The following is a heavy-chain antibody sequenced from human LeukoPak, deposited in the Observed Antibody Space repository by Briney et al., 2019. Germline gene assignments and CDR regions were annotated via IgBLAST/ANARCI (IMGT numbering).Heavy chain of an antibody. V-gene: IGHV3-7*01. J-gene: IGHJ4*02. Sequence: PGGSLRLSCAASGFAFSSYWMTWVRQAPRKGLEWVANIKPDGSGQNYVDSVKGRFTISRDNAKNSMYLQMKGMRVEDTAVYYCARDIEAAGLFVDYWGKGTLVTVSS. CDR2: IKPDGSGQ. D-gene: IGHD6-13*01. CDR3: ARDIEAAGLFVDY. CDR1: GFAFSSYW.